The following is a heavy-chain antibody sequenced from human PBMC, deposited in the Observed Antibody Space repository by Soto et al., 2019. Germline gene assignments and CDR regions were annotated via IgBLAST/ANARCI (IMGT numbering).Heavy chain of an antibody. CDR1: GGSISSYY. J-gene: IGHJ2*01. CDR2: IYYSGST. V-gene: IGHV4-59*01. Sequence: QVQLQESGPGLVKPSETLSLTCTVSGGSISSYYWSWIRQPPGKGLEWIGYIYYSGSTNYNPSLKSRVTISVDTSKNQFSLKLSSVTAADTAVYYCARDLGSGSYWREGYFDLWGRGTLVTVSS. D-gene: IGHD1-26*01. CDR3: ARDLGSGSYWREGYFDL.